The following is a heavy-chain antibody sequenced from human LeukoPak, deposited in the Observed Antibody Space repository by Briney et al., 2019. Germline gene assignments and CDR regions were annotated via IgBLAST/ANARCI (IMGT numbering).Heavy chain of an antibody. CDR2: IYYSGST. V-gene: IGHV4-39*01. J-gene: IGHJ5*02. D-gene: IGHD3-10*01. CDR3: ARGWLLWFGELLSPGWFDP. Sequence: SETLSLTCTVSGGSTSSSSYYWGWIRQPPGKGLEWIGRIYYSGSTYYNPSLKSRVTISVDTSKNQFSLKLSSVTAADTAVYYCARGWLLWFGELLSPGWFDPWGQGTLVTVSS. CDR1: GGSTSSSSYY.